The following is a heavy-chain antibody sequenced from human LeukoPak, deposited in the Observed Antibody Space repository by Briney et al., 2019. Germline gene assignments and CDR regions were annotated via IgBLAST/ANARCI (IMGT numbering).Heavy chain of an antibody. CDR2: IIPIFGTA. V-gene: IGHV1-69*01. Sequence: SVKVSCKASGGTFSSYAISWVRQAPGQGLEWMGGIIPIFGTANYAQKFQGRVTITADESTSTAYMELSSLRSEDTAVYYCALVGAHKVLSGDYWGQGNLVTVSS. CDR3: ALVGAHKVLSGDY. D-gene: IGHD1-26*01. CDR1: GGTFSSYA. J-gene: IGHJ4*02.